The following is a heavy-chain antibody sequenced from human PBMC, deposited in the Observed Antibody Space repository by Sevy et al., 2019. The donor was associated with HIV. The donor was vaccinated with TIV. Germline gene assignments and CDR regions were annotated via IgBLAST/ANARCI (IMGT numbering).Heavy chain of an antibody. CDR2: IWYDGSNK. D-gene: IGHD3-10*01. V-gene: IGHV3-33*01. J-gene: IGHJ6*02. Sequence: GGSLRLSCAASGFTFSSYGMHWVRQAPGKGLEWVAVIWYDGSNKYYADSVKGRFTISRDNSKNTLYLQMNSLGAEDTAVYYCAREAHYGSGSYYYYYYGMDVWGQGTTVTVSS. CDR3: AREAHYGSGSYYYYYYGMDV. CDR1: GFTFSSYG.